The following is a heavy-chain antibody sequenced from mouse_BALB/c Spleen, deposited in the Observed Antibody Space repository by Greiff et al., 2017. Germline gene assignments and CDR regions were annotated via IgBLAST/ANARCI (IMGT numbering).Heavy chain of an antibody. J-gene: IGHJ4*01. CDR3: ARGDYGSRYYAMDY. CDR2: ISSGGST. Sequence: EVQLVESGGGLVKPGGSLKLSCAASGFTFSSYAMSWVRQTPEKRLEWVASISSGGSTYYPDSVKGRFTISRDNARNILYLQMSSLRSEDTAMYYCARGDYGSRYYAMDYWGQGTSVTVSS. D-gene: IGHD1-1*01. CDR1: GFTFSSYA. V-gene: IGHV5-6-5*01.